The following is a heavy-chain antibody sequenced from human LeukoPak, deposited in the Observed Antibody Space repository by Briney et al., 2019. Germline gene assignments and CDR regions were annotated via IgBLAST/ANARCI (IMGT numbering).Heavy chain of an antibody. CDR2: ISSSSDTI. CDR1: GFTFSSYS. Sequence: PGGSLRLPCAASGFTFSSYSMNWVRQAPGKGLEWVSYISSSSDTIYYADSVKGRFTISRDSSKNTLYLQMNSLRAEDTAVYYCANYADTAMDYWGQGTLVTVSS. D-gene: IGHD5-18*01. J-gene: IGHJ4*02. CDR3: ANYADTAMDY. V-gene: IGHV3-48*01.